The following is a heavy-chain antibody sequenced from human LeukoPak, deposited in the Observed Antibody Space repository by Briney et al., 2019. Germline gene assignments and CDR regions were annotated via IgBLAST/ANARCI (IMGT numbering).Heavy chain of an antibody. CDR3: ARLSSSWYQDWYFDL. Sequence: SETLSLTCTVSSGSISTNNYYWGWVRQPPGKALEWIGNIFYSGSTYYSPSLKSRVTMSVDTSKKQFSLKLSSVTAADTAVYYCARLSSSWYQDWYFDLWGRGTLVTVSS. V-gene: IGHV4-39*07. CDR2: IFYSGST. D-gene: IGHD6-13*01. J-gene: IGHJ2*01. CDR1: SGSISTNNYY.